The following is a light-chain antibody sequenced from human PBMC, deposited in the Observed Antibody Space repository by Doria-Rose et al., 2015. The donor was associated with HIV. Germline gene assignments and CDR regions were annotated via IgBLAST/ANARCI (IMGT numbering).Light chain of an antibody. V-gene: IGKV4-1*01. CDR2: WAS. Sequence: TQSPESLGMSLGERATINCKSNQGLLYTSKNYLAWYQQKPGQPPKLLIYWASTRQSGVPARFSGSGSGTDFTLTISSLEAEDVAVYYCQQYYDTPSFGPGTTVDIK. CDR1: QGLLYTSKNY. J-gene: IGKJ3*01. CDR3: QQYYDTPS.